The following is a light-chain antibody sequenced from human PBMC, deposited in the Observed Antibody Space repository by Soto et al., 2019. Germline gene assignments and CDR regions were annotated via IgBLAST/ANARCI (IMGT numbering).Light chain of an antibody. CDR3: HQYDHWPQT. CDR2: GAS. CDR1: QSVSSN. V-gene: IGKV3-15*01. J-gene: IGKJ1*01. Sequence: EIVMTQSPATLSVSPGERATLSCRASQSVSSNLAWYQQKPGQAPRLLIHGASTRAPGIPARFSGSGSGTDFTLTISSLQSEDFAVYYCHQYDHWPQTFGQRTKVDIK.